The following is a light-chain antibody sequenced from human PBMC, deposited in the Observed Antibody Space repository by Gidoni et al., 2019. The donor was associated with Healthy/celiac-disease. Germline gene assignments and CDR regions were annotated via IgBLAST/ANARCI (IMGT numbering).Light chain of an antibody. V-gene: IGLV1-44*01. CDR1: SSNIGSNT. CDR2: SNN. Sequence: QSVLTQPPSASGTPGQRVTISCSGSSSNIGSNTVNWYQQLPGTAPKLLISSNNQRPSGVPDLFSGSKSGTSASLAISGLQSEDEADYYCAAWDDSLNGPPVVFGGGTKLTVL. CDR3: AAWDDSLNGPPVV. J-gene: IGLJ2*01.